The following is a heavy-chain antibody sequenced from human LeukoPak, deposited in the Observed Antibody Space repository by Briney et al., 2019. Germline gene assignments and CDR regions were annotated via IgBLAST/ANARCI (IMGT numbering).Heavy chain of an antibody. CDR3: ARPLLWWPQVGYFDY. CDR2: INPNSGGT. Sequence: ASVKVSCKASGYTFTGYYMHWVRQAPGQGLEWMGWINPNSGGTNYAQRFQGRVTMTRDTSISTVYMELSRLGSDDTAVYYCARPLLWWPQVGYFDYWGQGTLVTVSS. V-gene: IGHV1-2*02. D-gene: IGHD2-8*02. CDR1: GYTFTGYY. J-gene: IGHJ4*02.